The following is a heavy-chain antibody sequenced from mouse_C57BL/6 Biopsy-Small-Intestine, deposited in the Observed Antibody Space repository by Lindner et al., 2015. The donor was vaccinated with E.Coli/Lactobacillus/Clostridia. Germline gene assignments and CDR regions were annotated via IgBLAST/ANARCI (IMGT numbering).Heavy chain of an antibody. CDR2: IYPGDGDT. V-gene: IGHV1-82*01. J-gene: IGHJ2*01. Sequence: VQLQESGPELVKPGASVKISCKASGYAFSSSWMNWVKQRPGKGLEWIGRIYPGDGDTNYNGKFKGKATLTADKSSSTAYMQLSSLTSEDSAVYFCARGATYFDYWGQGTTLTVSS. D-gene: IGHD3-1*01. CDR3: ARGATYFDY. CDR1: GYAFSSSW.